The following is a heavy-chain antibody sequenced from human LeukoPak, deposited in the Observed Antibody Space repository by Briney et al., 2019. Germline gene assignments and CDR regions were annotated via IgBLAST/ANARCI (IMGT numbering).Heavy chain of an antibody. CDR1: GFTFSSYE. V-gene: IGHV3-48*03. CDR3: ARQYYYDSSGYFDY. D-gene: IGHD3-22*01. Sequence: GGSLRLSCAASGFTFSSYEMNWVRQAPGKGLEWVSYISSSGSTIYYADSVKGRFTISRDNAKNSLYLQMNSLRAEDTAVYYCARQYYYDSSGYFDYWGQGTLVTVSS. CDR2: ISSSGSTI. J-gene: IGHJ4*02.